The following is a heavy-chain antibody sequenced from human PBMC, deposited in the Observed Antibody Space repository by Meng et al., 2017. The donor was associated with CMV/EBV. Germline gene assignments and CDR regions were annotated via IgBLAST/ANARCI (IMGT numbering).Heavy chain of an antibody. V-gene: IGHV3-30*02. CDR1: GFTFSSYG. J-gene: IGHJ6*02. CDR3: AKEAHRYCGGDCYSNGMDV. CDR2: IRYDGSNK. Sequence: GESLKISCAASGFTFSSYGMHWVRQAPGKGLEWVAFIRYDGSNKYYADSVKGRFTISRDNSKNTLYLQMNSLTAEDTAVYYCAKEAHRYCGGDCYSNGMDVWGQGTTVTVSS. D-gene: IGHD2-21*01.